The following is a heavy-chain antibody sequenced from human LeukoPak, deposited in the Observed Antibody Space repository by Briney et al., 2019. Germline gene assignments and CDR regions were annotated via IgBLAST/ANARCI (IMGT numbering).Heavy chain of an antibody. Sequence: GASVKVSCKASGYTFIDYYLHWVRQAPGQGLKWMGWINPKSGGTNYAQKFQGRVTMTRDTSTNTAYMELTSLIPDDAAVYYCARGGHWDWFDIWGQGTLVTVSS. CDR3: ARGGHWDWFDI. J-gene: IGHJ5*02. CDR1: GYTFIDYY. V-gene: IGHV1-2*02. CDR2: INPKSGGT. D-gene: IGHD7-27*01.